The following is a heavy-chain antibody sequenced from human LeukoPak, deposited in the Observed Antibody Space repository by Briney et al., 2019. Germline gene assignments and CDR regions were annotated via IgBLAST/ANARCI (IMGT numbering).Heavy chain of an antibody. CDR1: GYTFTGYY. V-gene: IGHV1-2*02. D-gene: IGHD3-22*01. Sequence: ASVKVSCKASGYTFTGYYMRWVRQAPGQGLEWMGWINPNSGGTNYAQKFQGRVTMTRDTSISTAYMELSRLRSDDTAVYYCARDLYDSSGYYHFDYWGQGTLVTVSS. J-gene: IGHJ4*02. CDR3: ARDLYDSSGYYHFDY. CDR2: INPNSGGT.